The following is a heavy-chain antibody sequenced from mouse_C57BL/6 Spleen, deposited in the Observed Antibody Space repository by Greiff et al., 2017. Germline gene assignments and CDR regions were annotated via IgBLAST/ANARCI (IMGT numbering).Heavy chain of an antibody. D-gene: IGHD2-14*01. J-gene: IGHJ2*01. V-gene: IGHV1-82*01. Sequence: QVQLKQSGPELVKPGASVKISCKASGYAFSSSWMNWVKQRPGKGLEWIGQIYPGDGDTNYNGKFKGKATLTADTTSSTAYMQLSSLTSEDSAVYFGARESTMDFDYWGQGTTLTVSS. CDR3: ARESTMDFDY. CDR1: GYAFSSSW. CDR2: IYPGDGDT.